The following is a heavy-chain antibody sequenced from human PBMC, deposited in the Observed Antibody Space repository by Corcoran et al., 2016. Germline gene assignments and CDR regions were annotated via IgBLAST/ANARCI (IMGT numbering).Heavy chain of an antibody. J-gene: IGHJ4*02. Sequence: QVQLVESGGGVVQPGRSLRLSCAASGFTFSSYGMHWVRQAPGKGLEWVAVIWYDGSNKYYADSVKGRFTISRDNSKNTLYLQMNSLRAEDTAVYYCARGHYDYVWGSYRQPLTCFDYWGQGTLVTVSS. CDR3: ARGHYDYVWGSYRQPLTCFDY. CDR1: GFTFSSYG. D-gene: IGHD3-16*02. V-gene: IGHV3-33*01. CDR2: IWYDGSNK.